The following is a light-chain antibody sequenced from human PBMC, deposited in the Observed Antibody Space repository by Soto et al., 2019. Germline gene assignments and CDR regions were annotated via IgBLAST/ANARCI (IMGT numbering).Light chain of an antibody. CDR2: GAS. Sequence: EIVMTQSPATLSVSPGERATLSCRASQSVSSNLAWYQQKPGQAPRLLIYGASTRATGIPARFSGSGSGTEFTLTISSLQSEDFAVYYCQQHNNWLSFGQGTRLEIK. CDR1: QSVSSN. V-gene: IGKV3-15*01. CDR3: QQHNNWLS. J-gene: IGKJ5*01.